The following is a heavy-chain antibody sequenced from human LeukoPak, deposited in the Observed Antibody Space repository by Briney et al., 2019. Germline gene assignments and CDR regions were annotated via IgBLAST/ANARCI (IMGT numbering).Heavy chain of an antibody. Sequence: ASVKVSCKASGYTFTGYYMHWVRQAPGQGLEWMGWINPNSGGTNYAQRFQGRVTMTRDTSISTAYMELSRRRSDDTAVYYCARVQAECSGGSCYYNYWGQGTLVTVSS. CDR2: INPNSGGT. CDR3: ARVQAECSGGSCYYNY. D-gene: IGHD2-15*01. J-gene: IGHJ4*02. CDR1: GYTFTGYY. V-gene: IGHV1-2*02.